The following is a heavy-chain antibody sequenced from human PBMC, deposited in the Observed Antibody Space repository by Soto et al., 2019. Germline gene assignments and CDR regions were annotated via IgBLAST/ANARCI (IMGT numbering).Heavy chain of an antibody. CDR1: GFTYSTYT. CDR2: ISYDGNNK. D-gene: IGHD3-22*01. CDR3: AKVVGDGNDYYDF. J-gene: IGHJ4*02. Sequence: HPGGSLRLSCAASGFTYSTYTMHWVRQAPGKGLEWVAVISYDGNNKFYADSVKGRFTISRDSTKQTLYLQMNSLGAEDTAIYYCAKVVGDGNDYYDFWGQGTLVTVSS. V-gene: IGHV3-30-3*01.